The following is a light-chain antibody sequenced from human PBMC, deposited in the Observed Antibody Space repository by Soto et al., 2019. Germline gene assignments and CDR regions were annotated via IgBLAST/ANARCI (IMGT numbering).Light chain of an antibody. CDR1: QSIDNS. CDR3: QHYNGYPYT. Sequence: DIPMTQSPSPLSASIGDRVTITCRASQSIDNSLAWYQQKPGKAPHLLIYDASRLETGVSLRFSGSGSGTEFTLTISGLQADDFATYFCQHYNGYPYTFGPGTKLEIK. J-gene: IGKJ2*01. V-gene: IGKV1-5*01. CDR2: DAS.